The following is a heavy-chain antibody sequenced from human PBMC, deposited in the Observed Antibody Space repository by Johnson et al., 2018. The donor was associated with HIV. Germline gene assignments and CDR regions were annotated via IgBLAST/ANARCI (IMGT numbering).Heavy chain of an antibody. J-gene: IGHJ3*02. CDR2: IKQDGSEK. V-gene: IGHV3-7*05. CDR3: ARDGGIVLVVYAMPDAFDI. CDR1: SSYW. Sequence: SSYWMSWVRQAPGKGLEWVANIKQDGSEKYYVDSVKGRFTISRDNAKNSLYLQMNSLRAEDTAVYYCARDGGIVLVVYAMPDAFDIWGQGTMVTVSS. D-gene: IGHD2-8*02.